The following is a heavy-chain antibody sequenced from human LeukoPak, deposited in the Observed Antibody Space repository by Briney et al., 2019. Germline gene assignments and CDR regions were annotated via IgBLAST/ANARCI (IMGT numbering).Heavy chain of an antibody. Sequence: KAGGSLRLSCAASGFTFSSYWMSWVRQAPGKGLEWVANIKQDGSEKYYVDSVKGRFTISRDNAKNSLYLQMNSLRAEDTAVYYCARLKRNGYYDSSGYYYFDYWGQGTLVTVSS. V-gene: IGHV3-7*01. CDR2: IKQDGSEK. CDR3: ARLKRNGYYDSSGYYYFDY. J-gene: IGHJ4*02. CDR1: GFTFSSYW. D-gene: IGHD3-22*01.